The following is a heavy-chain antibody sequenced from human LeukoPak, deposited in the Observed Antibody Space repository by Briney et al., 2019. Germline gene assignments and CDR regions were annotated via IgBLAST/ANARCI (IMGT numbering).Heavy chain of an antibody. J-gene: IGHJ6*03. CDR1: GFTFSSYS. CDR3: ARDGSYSFYYYMDV. Sequence: GGSLRLSCAASGFTFSSYSMNWVRQAPGKGLEWVSSISSSSSYIYYADSVKGRFTISRDNAKNSLYLQMNSLRAEDTAVYYCARDGSYSFYYYMDVWGKGTTVTVSS. CDR2: ISSSSSYI. D-gene: IGHD1-26*01. V-gene: IGHV3-21*01.